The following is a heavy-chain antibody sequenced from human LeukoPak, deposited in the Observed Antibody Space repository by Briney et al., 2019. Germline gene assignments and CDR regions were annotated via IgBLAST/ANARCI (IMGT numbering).Heavy chain of an antibody. J-gene: IGHJ4*02. CDR3: ARLWFGESTFDY. CDR1: GGTFSSYA. D-gene: IGHD3-10*01. Sequence: SVKVSCKASGGTFSSYAISWVRQAPGQGLEWMGRIIPIFGIANYAQKFLDRVTITADKSTSTAYMELSSLRSEDTAVYYCARLWFGESTFDYWGQGTLVTVSS. CDR2: IIPIFGIA. V-gene: IGHV1-69*04.